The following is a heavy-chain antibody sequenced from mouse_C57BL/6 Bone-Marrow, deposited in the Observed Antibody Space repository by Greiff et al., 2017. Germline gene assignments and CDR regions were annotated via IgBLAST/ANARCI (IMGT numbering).Heavy chain of an antibody. D-gene: IGHD1-1*01. J-gene: IGHJ2*01. Sequence: EVQLQQSGPELVKPGASVKIPCKASGYTFTDYNMDWVKQSHGKSLEWIGDINPNNGGTIYNQKFKGKATLTVDKSSSTAYMELRSLTSEDTAVYYCARPVVAPYYFDYWGQGTTLTVSS. CDR1: GYTFTDYN. CDR3: ARPVVAPYYFDY. CDR2: INPNNGGT. V-gene: IGHV1-18*01.